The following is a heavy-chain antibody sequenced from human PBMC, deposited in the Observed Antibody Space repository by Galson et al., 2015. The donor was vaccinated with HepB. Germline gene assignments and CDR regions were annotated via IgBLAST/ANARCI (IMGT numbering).Heavy chain of an antibody. CDR2: INPNSGGT. J-gene: IGHJ4*02. CDR3: ARDLTVVVRGFYDY. V-gene: IGHV1-2*02. Sequence: SVKVSCKASGYTFTGYYMHWVRQAPGQGLEWMGWINPNSGGTNYAQKFQGRVTMTRDTSISTAYMELSRLRSDDTAVYYCARDLTVVVRGFYDYWGQGTLVTVSS. D-gene: IGHD4-23*01. CDR1: GYTFTGYY.